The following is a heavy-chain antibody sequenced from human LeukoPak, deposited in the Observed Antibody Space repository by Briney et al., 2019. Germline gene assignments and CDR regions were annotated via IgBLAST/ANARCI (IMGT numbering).Heavy chain of an antibody. Sequence: GGSLRLSCAVSGFTFSNYAMSWVRQAPGKGLEWVSTISGSGGSTYYADSVKGRFTIFRENSKNTLFLQMNSLRAEDTAVYYCAKAKAGYCSGGGCYGQGYYYGMDVWGQGTTVTVSS. CDR1: GFTFSNYA. CDR3: AKAKAGYCSGGGCYGQGYYYGMDV. D-gene: IGHD2-15*01. J-gene: IGHJ6*02. CDR2: ISGSGGST. V-gene: IGHV3-23*01.